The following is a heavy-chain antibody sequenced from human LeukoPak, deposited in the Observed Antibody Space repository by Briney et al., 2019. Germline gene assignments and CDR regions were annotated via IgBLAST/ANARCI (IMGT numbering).Heavy chain of an antibody. D-gene: IGHD6-19*01. CDR1: GYTFTTYY. J-gene: IGHJ5*02. V-gene: IGHV1-46*01. CDR2: INPSGGST. Sequence: ASVKVSCKASGYTFTTYYIHWVRQAPGQGLEWMGIINPSGGSTNYAQKFQGRLTMTRDTSTSTVYVELSSLRSEDTAVYYCARGSTSGQYNWFDPWGQGTLVTVSS. CDR3: ARGSTSGQYNWFDP.